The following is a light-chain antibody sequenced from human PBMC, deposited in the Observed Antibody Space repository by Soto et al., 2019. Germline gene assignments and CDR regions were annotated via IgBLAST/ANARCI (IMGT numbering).Light chain of an antibody. J-gene: IGKJ2*01. CDR3: QQRSNWPYT. V-gene: IGKV3-11*01. CDR2: DAS. CDR1: QSVSSY. Sequence: EIVLTQSPATLSLSPGERATLSCRASQSVSSYLAWYQQKPGQAPRLLIYDASNRATGIPARFSGSGSGTAFTLTIRSLEPEDFAVYYCQQRSNWPYTFGQGTK.